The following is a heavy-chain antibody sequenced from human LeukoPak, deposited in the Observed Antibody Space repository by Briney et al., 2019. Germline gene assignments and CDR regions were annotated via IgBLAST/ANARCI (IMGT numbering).Heavy chain of an antibody. Sequence: ASVKVSCKASGYTFTGYYMHWVRQAPGQGLGWMGRINPNNGATNYAQKLQGRVTITGDTSISTAYMELSSLRSDDTAVYYCARDPNNYDFWFDPWGQGTLVTVSS. V-gene: IGHV1-2*06. J-gene: IGHJ5*02. CDR1: GYTFTGYY. CDR2: INPNNGAT. CDR3: ARDPNNYDFWFDP. D-gene: IGHD3-3*01.